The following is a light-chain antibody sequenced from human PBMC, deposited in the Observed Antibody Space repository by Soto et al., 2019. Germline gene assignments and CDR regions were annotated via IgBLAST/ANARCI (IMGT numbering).Light chain of an antibody. V-gene: IGKV2-28*01. CDR1: QSLLHSNGYNY. J-gene: IGKJ1*01. CDR2: LGS. CDR3: MQALQTPWT. Sequence: DIVTTQSPLSLPVTPGEPASISCRSSQSLLHSNGYNYLDWYLQKPGQSPQLLIYLGSNRASGVPDRFSGSGSGTDFTLKISRVEAEDVGVYYCMQALQTPWTFGQGTKVEIK.